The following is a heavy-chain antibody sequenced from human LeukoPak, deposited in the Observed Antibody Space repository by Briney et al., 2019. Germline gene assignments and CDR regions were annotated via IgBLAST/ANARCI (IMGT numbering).Heavy chain of an antibody. Sequence: GRSLRLSCAASGFTFSSYGMHWVRQAPGKGLEWVAVIWYDGSNKYYADSVKGRFTISRDNSKNTLYLQMNSLRAEDTAAYYCARRAANQYSGSYPDYWGQGTLVTVSS. D-gene: IGHD1-26*01. V-gene: IGHV3-30*19. CDR3: ARRAANQYSGSYPDY. J-gene: IGHJ4*02. CDR2: IWYDGSNK. CDR1: GFTFSSYG.